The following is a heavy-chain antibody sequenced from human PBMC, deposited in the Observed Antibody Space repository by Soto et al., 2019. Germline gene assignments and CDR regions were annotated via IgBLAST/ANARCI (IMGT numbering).Heavy chain of an antibody. J-gene: IGHJ4*02. V-gene: IGHV4-30-2*01. CDR1: GGSISSGDYS. Sequence: QLQLQESGSGLVKPSQTLSLTCAVSGGSISSGDYSWNWIRQPPGKGLEWIGYIYYGGSTYYNPSLPRRVTMSVARSRNQFSLNLNSVTAPATAVYYCASVRSAFDNRGPVYYWGQATLVTVSS. CDR2: IYYGGST. CDR3: ASVRSAFDNRGPVYY. D-gene: IGHD3-16*01.